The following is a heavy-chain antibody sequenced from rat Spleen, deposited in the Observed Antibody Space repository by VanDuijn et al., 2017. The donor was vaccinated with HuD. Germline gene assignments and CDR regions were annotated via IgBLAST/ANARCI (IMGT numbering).Heavy chain of an antibody. V-gene: IGHV5S14*01. CDR2: ISTGGGNT. CDR1: GFTFNNYG. D-gene: IGHD1-11*01. J-gene: IGHJ1*01. CDR3: ARRAHYGYLDF. Sequence: EVQLVESGGGSVQPGGFMKLSCAASGFTFNNYGMAWVRQIPTKGLEWVASISTGGGNTYYRDSVKGRFTISRDNTKNTQYLQVDSLRSEDTATYYCARRAHYGYLDFWGPGTMVTVSS.